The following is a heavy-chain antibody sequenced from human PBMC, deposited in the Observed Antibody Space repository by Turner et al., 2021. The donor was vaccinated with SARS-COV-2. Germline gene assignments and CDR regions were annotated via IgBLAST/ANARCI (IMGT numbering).Heavy chain of an antibody. CDR3: AREVFRMGTWFDP. CDR2: IYYSGST. CDR1: GGPISSGDYY. J-gene: IGHJ5*02. Sequence: QVQLQESGPGLVKPSQTLSRTCTVSGGPISSGDYYWSWIRQPPGKGLEWIGYIYYSGSTYYNPSLKSRVTISVDTSKNQFSLKLSSVTAADTAVYYCAREVFRMGTWFDPWGQGTLVTVSS. V-gene: IGHV4-30-4*01. D-gene: IGHD7-27*01.